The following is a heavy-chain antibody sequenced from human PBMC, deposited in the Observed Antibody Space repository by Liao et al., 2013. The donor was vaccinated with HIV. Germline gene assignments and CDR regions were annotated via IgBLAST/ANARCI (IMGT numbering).Heavy chain of an antibody. D-gene: IGHD3-3*01. J-gene: IGHJ4*02. CDR1: GASIGSARNY. CDR3: ARHLTSFGVVTDFDY. Sequence: QVQLRESGPGLVKPSQTLSLTCSVSGASIGSARNYWSWIRQPAGKGLEWIGRIYSTGRSTDYNPSLKSRVTMSADTAKNQLSLQLTSVTAADTAIYYCARHLTSFGVVTDFDYWGQGILVAVSS. V-gene: IGHV4-61*02. CDR2: IYSTGRST.